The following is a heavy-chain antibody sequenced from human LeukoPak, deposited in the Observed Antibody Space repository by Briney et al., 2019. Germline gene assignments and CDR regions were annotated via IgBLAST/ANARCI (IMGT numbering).Heavy chain of an antibody. Sequence: GASVKVSCKASGYTFTSYYMQWVRQAPGQGLEWMGIINPSDGTTYYIQKFQGRVTITRDTSTSTVYMELSSLRSEDTAVYYCARDTDNRYCSSTSCYKRDWYFDLWGRGTLVTVSS. CDR2: INPSDGTT. CDR3: ARDTDNRYCSSTSCYKRDWYFDL. D-gene: IGHD2-2*02. J-gene: IGHJ2*01. V-gene: IGHV1-46*01. CDR1: GYTFTSYY.